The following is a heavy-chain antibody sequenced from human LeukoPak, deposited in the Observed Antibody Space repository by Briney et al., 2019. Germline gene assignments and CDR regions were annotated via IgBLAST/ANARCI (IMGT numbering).Heavy chain of an antibody. CDR1: GFTFSSYG. D-gene: IGHD1-14*01. Sequence: PGRSLTLSCAASGFTFSSYGMHWVRQAPGKGLEWVAVISYDGSNKYYADSVKGRFTISRDNSKNTLSLQMNSLSAEDGALYYCARGTTPGHLLPYDDWGQGTLVTVSS. V-gene: IGHV3-30*03. CDR2: ISYDGSNK. J-gene: IGHJ4*02. CDR3: ARGTTPGHLLPYDD.